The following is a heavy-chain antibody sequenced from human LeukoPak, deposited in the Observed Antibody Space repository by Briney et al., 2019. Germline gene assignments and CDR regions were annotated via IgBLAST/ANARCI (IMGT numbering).Heavy chain of an antibody. CDR3: ARARPNIVVVPAAIRGNWFDP. Sequence: ASVKVSCKASGYTFTGYYMHWVRQAPGQGLEWMGWINPNSGGTNYAQKFQGRVTMTRGTSISTAYMELSRLRSDDTAVYYCARARPNIVVVPAAIRGNWFDPWGQGTLVTVSS. CDR2: INPNSGGT. CDR1: GYTFTGYY. V-gene: IGHV1-2*02. J-gene: IGHJ5*02. D-gene: IGHD2-2*01.